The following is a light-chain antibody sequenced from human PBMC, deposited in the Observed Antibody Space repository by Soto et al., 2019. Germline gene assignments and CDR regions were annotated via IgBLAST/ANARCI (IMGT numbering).Light chain of an antibody. Sequence: IVLTQSPGTLSLSPGERVTLSCRATQSLSSNYLTWYQQKPGQAPRLLTYVTSSKATGIPDRFSGSASATDFTLTISRVEHEDSAVYFCQQYDSSPPSFGQGTKLEIK. CDR3: QQYDSSPPS. V-gene: IGKV3-20*01. J-gene: IGKJ2*01. CDR2: VTS. CDR1: QSLSSNY.